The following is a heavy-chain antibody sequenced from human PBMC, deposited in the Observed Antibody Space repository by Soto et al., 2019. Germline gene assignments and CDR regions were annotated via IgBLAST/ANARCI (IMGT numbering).Heavy chain of an antibody. J-gene: IGHJ3*02. CDR3: ASWLEREHAYDI. CDR1: GLTVRGKKY. V-gene: IGHV3-53*01. CDR2: LYDVDGT. Sequence: DVQLVASGGGLIQPGGSLRLSCAALGLTVRGKKYITWVRQAPGKGLEWVSALYDVDGTYYADSAKGRFTISRDNSNKIIYLQMNILGPDDTAVYYCASWLEREHAYDIWGLGTMVTVSS. D-gene: IGHD1-1*01.